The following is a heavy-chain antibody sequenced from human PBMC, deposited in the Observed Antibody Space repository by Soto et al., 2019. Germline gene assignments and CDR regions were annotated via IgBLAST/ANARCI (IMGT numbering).Heavy chain of an antibody. CDR1: GFTFRDYG. J-gene: IGHJ6*02. D-gene: IGHD2-8*01. Sequence: QVQLVESGGGVVQPGRSLRLSCGASGFTFRDYGMHWVRQAPGKGLEWVAVIWNDGSNEEYAESVKGRFTISRDNSKDTLYLPTNSLRSEDTGVYFWATPRNGDAYYDLDVWDQGAKVIVSS. CDR2: IWNDGSNE. CDR3: ATPRNGDAYYDLDV. V-gene: IGHV3-33*08.